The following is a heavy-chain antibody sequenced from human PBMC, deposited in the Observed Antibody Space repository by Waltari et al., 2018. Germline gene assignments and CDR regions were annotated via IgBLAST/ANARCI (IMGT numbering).Heavy chain of an antibody. V-gene: IGHV1-46*01. Sequence: QVQLVQSGAEVKKPGASVKVSCKASGYTFTSYDINWVRQATGQGLEWMGIINPSGGSTIYAQKFQGRVTMTRDTSTSTVYMELSSLRSDDTAVYYCALDTGALWMDVWGQGTTVTVSS. D-gene: IGHD2-21*01. CDR2: INPSGGST. CDR1: GYTFTSYD. J-gene: IGHJ6*02. CDR3: ALDTGALWMDV.